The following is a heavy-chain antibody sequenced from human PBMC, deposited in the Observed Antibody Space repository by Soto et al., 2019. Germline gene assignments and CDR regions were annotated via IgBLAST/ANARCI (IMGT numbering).Heavy chain of an antibody. J-gene: IGHJ6*02. CDR2: IGTAGDT. CDR1: GFTFSRYD. Sequence: GSLRLSCAASGFTFSRYDMHWVRQPIGKGLEWVSAIGTAGDTYYPGSVKGRFTISRENAKNSLYLEMNSLRAGDTAVYFCARGGYDSNYYYYYGLDVWGQGTTVTVSS. V-gene: IGHV3-13*01. D-gene: IGHD5-12*01. CDR3: ARGGYDSNYYYYYGLDV.